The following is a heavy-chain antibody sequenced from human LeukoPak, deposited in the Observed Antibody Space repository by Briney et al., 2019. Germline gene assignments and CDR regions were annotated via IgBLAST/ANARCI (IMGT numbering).Heavy chain of an antibody. J-gene: IGHJ3*02. Sequence: GGSLRLSCAASGFTFSIYAMSWVRQAPGKGLEWVSAISGSGGSTYYADSVKGRFTISRDNSKNTLYLQMNSLRAEDTAVYYCAKDGGPPDCSSTSCYPDDTFDIWGQGTMVTVSS. V-gene: IGHV3-23*01. CDR1: GFTFSIYA. D-gene: IGHD2-2*01. CDR2: ISGSGGST. CDR3: AKDGGPPDCSSTSCYPDDTFDI.